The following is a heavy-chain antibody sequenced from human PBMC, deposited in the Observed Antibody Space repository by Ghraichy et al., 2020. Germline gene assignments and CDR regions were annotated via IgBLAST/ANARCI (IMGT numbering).Heavy chain of an antibody. CDR1: GFTFSTYE. CDR3: ARRYCSSISCLFDY. CDR2: ISGSGSTT. D-gene: IGHD2-2*01. J-gene: IGHJ4*02. Sequence: GESLNISCAASGFTFSTYEMSWVRQAPGKGLEWVSYISGSGSTTYYADSVKGRFTISRANAKNSLYLQMNSLRAEDTAVYYCARRYCSSISCLFDYWGQGTLVTVSS. V-gene: IGHV3-48*03.